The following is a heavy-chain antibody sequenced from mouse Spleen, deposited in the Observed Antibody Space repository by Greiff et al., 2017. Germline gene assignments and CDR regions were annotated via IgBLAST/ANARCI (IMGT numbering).Heavy chain of an antibody. V-gene: IGHV1-63*02. J-gene: IGHJ2*01. Sequence: VQLQQSGAELVRPGTSVKISCTASGYTFTNYWLGWVQQSPGHGLEWIGNIYPGGGYTNYHEKFKGKATLTADTSSSTAYMQLSSLTSEDSAVYFCARRFLLLRLFDYWGQGTTRTVSS. CDR3: ARRFLLLRLFDY. CDR1: GYTFTNYW. CDR2: IYPGGGYT. D-gene: IGHD1-2*01.